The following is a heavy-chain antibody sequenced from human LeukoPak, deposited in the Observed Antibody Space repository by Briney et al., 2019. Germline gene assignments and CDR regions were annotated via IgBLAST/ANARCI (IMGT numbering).Heavy chain of an antibody. CDR1: GYTFTTYD. D-gene: IGHD3-10*01. CDR2: MNPNSGNT. Sequence: GASVKVSCRASGYTFTTYDINWVRQATGQGLEWMGWMNPNSGNTGYAQKFQGRVTMTRNTSMSTAYMELSSLRSEDTAVYYCARAKYYGSGKKDLDYWGQGTLVTVSS. V-gene: IGHV1-8*01. CDR3: ARAKYYGSGKKDLDY. J-gene: IGHJ4*02.